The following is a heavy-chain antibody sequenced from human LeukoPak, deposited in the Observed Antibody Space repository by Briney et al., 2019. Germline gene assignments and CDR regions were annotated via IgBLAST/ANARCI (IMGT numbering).Heavy chain of an antibody. CDR3: ARGPGLGVPAVILDYYGLDV. CDR2: INPKSADT. V-gene: IGHV1-2*02. J-gene: IGHJ6*02. CDR1: GYTFSDYY. Sequence: GASVKVSCKASGYTFSDYYIHWVRQAPGQGLEWMGWINPKSADTNYAQEFQGRVTMTRDTSISTAFIALSRLISDDTAVYYCARGPGLGVPAVILDYYGLDVWGQGTTVTVSS. D-gene: IGHD2-2*01.